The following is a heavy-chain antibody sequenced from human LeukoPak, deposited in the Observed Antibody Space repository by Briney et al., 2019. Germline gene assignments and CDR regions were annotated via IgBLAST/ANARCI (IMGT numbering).Heavy chain of an antibody. V-gene: IGHV4-39*07. CDR1: GGSITSSSYY. CDR2: IHYSGST. J-gene: IGHJ4*02. CDR3: ARVGNYDSSGYYQYYFDY. D-gene: IGHD3-22*01. Sequence: PSETLSLTCTVSGGSITSSSYYWGWIRQPPGKGLEWIGSIHYSGSTYYNPSLKSRVTISVDTSKNQFSLKLSSVTAADTAVYYCARVGNYDSSGYYQYYFDYWGQGTLVTVSS.